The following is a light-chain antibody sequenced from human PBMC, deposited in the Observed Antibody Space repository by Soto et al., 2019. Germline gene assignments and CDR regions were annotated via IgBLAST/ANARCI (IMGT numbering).Light chain of an antibody. CDR2: DVS. CDR3: SSYTSSSTYV. Sequence: QSVLTQPASVSGSPGQSITISCTGTSSDVGGYNYVSWYQQHPGKDPKLMIYDVSNRPSGVSNRFSGSKSGNTASLTISGLQAEDEADYYCSSYTSSSTYVFGTGTKVT. J-gene: IGLJ1*01. V-gene: IGLV2-14*01. CDR1: SSDVGGYNY.